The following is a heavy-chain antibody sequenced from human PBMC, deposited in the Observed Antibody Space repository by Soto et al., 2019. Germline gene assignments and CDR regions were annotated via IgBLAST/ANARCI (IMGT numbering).Heavy chain of an antibody. V-gene: IGHV1-69*01. Sequence: QVQLVQSGAEVKPGSSVKVSCKASGGPFSSFALNWVRQAPGQGLEWMGGIIPILGSPNYPQTFQGRVTITADESTSTVYLDLSSLKSEDTAVYYCARQVQMLWAYFDYWGQGTLVTVSS. CDR1: GGPFSSFA. D-gene: IGHD3-16*01. J-gene: IGHJ4*02. CDR3: ARQVQMLWAYFDY. CDR2: IIPILGSP.